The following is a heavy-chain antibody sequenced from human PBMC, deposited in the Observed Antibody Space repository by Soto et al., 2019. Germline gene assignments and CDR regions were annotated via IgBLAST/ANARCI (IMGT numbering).Heavy chain of an antibody. CDR3: TRGPTHGAFDI. CDR1: GFSFSSSD. CDR2: ISIDGSRK. Sequence: PGGSLRLSCVASGFSFSSSDMHWVRQAPGKGLEWVAHISIDGSRKYYADSVKGRFTVSRENSENTLYLQINSLRPEEAALYYCTRGPTHGAFDIWGQGTMVTVSS. V-gene: IGHV3-30*03. J-gene: IGHJ3*02.